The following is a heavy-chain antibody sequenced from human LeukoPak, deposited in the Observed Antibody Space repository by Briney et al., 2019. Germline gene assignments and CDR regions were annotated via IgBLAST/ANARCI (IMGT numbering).Heavy chain of an antibody. D-gene: IGHD3-22*01. V-gene: IGHV3-15*01. Sequence: AGGSLRLSCAASGLTFSNAWMSWVRQAPGKGLEWVGRIKRKSDGGTTDYAAPVKGRFTISRDDSKNTLYLQMNSLKSEDTAVYYCTTELDIRPNHYWGQGTLVTVSS. J-gene: IGHJ4*02. CDR2: IKRKSDGGTT. CDR1: GLTFSNAW. CDR3: TTELDIRPNHY.